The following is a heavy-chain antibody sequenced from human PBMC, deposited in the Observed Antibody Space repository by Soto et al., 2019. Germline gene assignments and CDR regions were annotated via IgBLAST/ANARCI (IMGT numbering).Heavy chain of an antibody. CDR2: IRSKAYGGTP. CDR3: AGSLLNGMDV. V-gene: IGHV3-49*04. CDR1: GFTFGDYA. D-gene: IGHD2-15*01. J-gene: IGHJ6*02. Sequence: GGSLRLSCTASGFTFGDYAVNWVRQAPGKGLEWVGFIRSKAYGGTPEYAASVKGRFTISRDDSKSIAYLQMNSLKTEDTAVFYCAGSLLNGMDVWGQGTTVTVSS.